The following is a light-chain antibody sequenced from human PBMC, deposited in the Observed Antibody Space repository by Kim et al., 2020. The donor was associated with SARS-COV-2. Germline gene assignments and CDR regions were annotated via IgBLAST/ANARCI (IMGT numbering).Light chain of an antibody. CDR2: AAS. J-gene: IGKJ1*01. Sequence: ASGGDRVTITCRASQDISNYLAWCQLKPGKAPKLLIYAASALQPGVPSRFSGSGSGTDFTLTVTSLQPEDVATYYCQKCDSAPWTFGQGTKVDIK. CDR3: QKCDSAPWT. CDR1: QDISNY. V-gene: IGKV1-27*01.